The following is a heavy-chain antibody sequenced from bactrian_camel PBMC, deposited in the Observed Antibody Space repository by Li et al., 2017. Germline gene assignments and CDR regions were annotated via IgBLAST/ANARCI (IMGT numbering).Heavy chain of an antibody. CDR2: IHVLGHSS. Sequence: HVQLVESGGGSVPVGGSLRLSCVASGYARRTHCSGWFRQVPGKEREGVAHIHVLGHSSSYADSVKGRFTISRDLAKNMLYLQMNSLTSADTAMYYCAAGPALNEYTYWGHGTQVTVS. CDR3: AAGPALNEYTY. CDR1: GYARRTHC. V-gene: IGHV3S1*01. J-gene: IGHJ4*01.